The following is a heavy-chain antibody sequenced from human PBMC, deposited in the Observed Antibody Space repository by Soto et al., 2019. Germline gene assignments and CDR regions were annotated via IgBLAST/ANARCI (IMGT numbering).Heavy chain of an antibody. Sequence: GGSLRLSCAASGFTFSSYAMSWVRQAPGKGLEWVSAISGSGGSTCYADSVKGRFTISRDNSKNTLYLQMNSLRAEDTAVYYCAKETAPDYYGSGSYYNGFDYWGQGTLVTVSS. CDR3: AKETAPDYYGSGSYYNGFDY. J-gene: IGHJ4*02. CDR2: ISGSGGST. V-gene: IGHV3-23*01. D-gene: IGHD3-10*01. CDR1: GFTFSSYA.